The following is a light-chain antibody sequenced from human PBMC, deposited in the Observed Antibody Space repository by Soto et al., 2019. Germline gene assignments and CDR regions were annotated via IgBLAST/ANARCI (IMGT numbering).Light chain of an antibody. CDR1: QSVSSSY. Sequence: EIVLTQSPGTLSLSPGERATLSCRASQSVSSSYLAWYQQKPGQAPRLLIYGASSRDTGIPDRFRGSGSGTDFTLTISRLEPEDFAVYYCQQYGSSHWTLGQGTKVEIK. J-gene: IGKJ1*01. CDR3: QQYGSSHWT. CDR2: GAS. V-gene: IGKV3-20*01.